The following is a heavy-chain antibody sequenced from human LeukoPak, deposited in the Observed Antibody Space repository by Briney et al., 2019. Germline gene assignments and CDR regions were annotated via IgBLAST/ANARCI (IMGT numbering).Heavy chain of an antibody. CDR3: ARGISFSYGSLYYFDY. Sequence: ASVKVSCKASGYTFTSYDINWVRQATGQGLEWMGWMNPNSGNTGYAQKFQGRVTITKDTSINAAYMELSSLRSEDTAVYYCARGISFSYGSLYYFDYWGQGTLVTVSS. V-gene: IGHV1-8*03. D-gene: IGHD5-18*01. CDR1: GYTFTSYD. J-gene: IGHJ4*02. CDR2: MNPNSGNT.